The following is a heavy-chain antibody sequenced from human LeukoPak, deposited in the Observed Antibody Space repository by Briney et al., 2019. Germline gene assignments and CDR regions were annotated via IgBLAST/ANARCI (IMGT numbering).Heavy chain of an antibody. CDR3: ARREVSDY. Sequence: SETLSLTCTVSGYSISSGYYWGWIRQPPGKGLEWIGSIYHSGSTYYNPSLKSRVTISVDTSKNQFSLKLSSVTAADTAVYYCARREVSDYWGQGTLVTVSS. J-gene: IGHJ4*02. CDR1: GYSISSGYY. V-gene: IGHV4-38-2*02. CDR2: IYHSGST.